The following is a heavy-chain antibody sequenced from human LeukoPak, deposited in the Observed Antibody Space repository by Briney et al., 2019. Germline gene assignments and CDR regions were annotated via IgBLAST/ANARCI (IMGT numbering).Heavy chain of an antibody. CDR2: IYPGDSDT. Sequence: GESLKISCQGSGYNFPIYWIGWVRQMPGQGLEWMGIIYPGDSDTRYSPSFQGQVTFSADKSISTAYLQWSSLKASDTAIYYCARTGILDNLEFDYWGQGTLVTVSS. CDR1: GYNFPIYW. CDR3: ARTGILDNLEFDY. V-gene: IGHV5-51*01. D-gene: IGHD1-14*01. J-gene: IGHJ4*02.